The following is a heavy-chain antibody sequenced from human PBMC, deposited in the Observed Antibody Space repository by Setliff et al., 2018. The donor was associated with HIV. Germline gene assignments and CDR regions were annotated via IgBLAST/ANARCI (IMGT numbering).Heavy chain of an antibody. J-gene: IGHJ4*02. CDR3: ARESNSASSSSGRYLPDY. V-gene: IGHV1-18*01. CDR1: GYTFISYG. CDR2: ISAYNGNA. D-gene: IGHD6-19*01. Sequence: ASVKVSCKASGYTFISYGISWVRQAPGQGLEWMGWISAYNGNANYAQKLQGRVTMTTDTSTSTAYMELRSLRSDDTAVYYCARESNSASSSSGRYLPDYWGQGTLVTVSS.